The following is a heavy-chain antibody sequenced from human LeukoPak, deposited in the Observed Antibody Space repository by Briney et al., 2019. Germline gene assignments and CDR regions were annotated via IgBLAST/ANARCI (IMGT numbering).Heavy chain of an antibody. CDR3: TRGHWGLQS. V-gene: IGHV4-59*02. J-gene: IGHJ5*02. Sequence: SETLSLTCTVSGASVTDYYWSWIRQSPGKGLEWISYIHHSGNSDYNPSLRSRVTTSLDTSKNQFSLNLISVTAADTAVYYCTRGHWGLQSWSQGTLVTVST. D-gene: IGHD7-27*01. CDR2: IHHSGNS. CDR1: GASVTDYY.